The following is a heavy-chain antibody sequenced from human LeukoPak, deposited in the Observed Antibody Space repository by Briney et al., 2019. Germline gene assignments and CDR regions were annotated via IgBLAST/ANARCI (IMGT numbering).Heavy chain of an antibody. CDR2: INWNGGST. CDR3: ARVMRQMGYDILTGYYYFDY. D-gene: IGHD3-9*01. Sequence: GGSLRLSCAGSGFTFDDYGMSWVRQAPGKGLEWVSGINWNGGSTGYADSVKGRFTISRDNAKNSLYLQMNSLRAEDTALYYCARVMRQMGYDILTGYYYFDYWGQGTLVTVSS. CDR1: GFTFDDYG. V-gene: IGHV3-20*04. J-gene: IGHJ4*02.